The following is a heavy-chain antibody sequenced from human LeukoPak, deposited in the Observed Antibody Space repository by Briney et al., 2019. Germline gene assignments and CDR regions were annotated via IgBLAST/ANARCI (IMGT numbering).Heavy chain of an antibody. CDR1: GGSFSGYY. Sequence: PSETLSLTCAVYGGSFSGYYWSWVRQPPGKGQGWVGEINNSGTTNYTPSLKSRVTISVDTSKNQFSLKLSSVTAADTAVYYCARCMSSTGYYGYYYYYGMDVWGQGTTVAVSS. CDR3: ARCMSSTGYYGYYYYYGMDV. J-gene: IGHJ6*02. V-gene: IGHV4-34*01. CDR2: INNSGTT. D-gene: IGHD3-9*01.